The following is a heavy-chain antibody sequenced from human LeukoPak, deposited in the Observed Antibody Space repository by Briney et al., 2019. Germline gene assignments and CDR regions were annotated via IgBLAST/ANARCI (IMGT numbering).Heavy chain of an antibody. CDR2: IIPIFGIA. CDR3: ARDYRYYYDSSGYYRPLDY. CDR1: GGTFSSYA. D-gene: IGHD3-22*01. V-gene: IGHV1-69*10. Sequence: SVKVSCKASGGTFSSYAISWVRQAPGQGLEWMGGIIPIFGIANYAQKFQGRVTITADKSTSTAYMELSSLRSEDTAVYYCARDYRYYYDSSGYYRPLDYWGQGTLVTVSS. J-gene: IGHJ4*02.